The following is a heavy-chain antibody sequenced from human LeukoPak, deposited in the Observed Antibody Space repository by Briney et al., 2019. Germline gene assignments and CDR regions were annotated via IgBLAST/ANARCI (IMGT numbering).Heavy chain of an antibody. V-gene: IGHV1-46*01. J-gene: IGHJ4*02. CDR1: GYTFTSYY. CDR3: ARPIVGATGFDY. D-gene: IGHD1-26*01. CDR2: INPSGGST. Sequence: ASVKVSCKASGYTFTSYYMHWVRQAPGQGLEWMGIINPSGGSTSYVQKFQGRVTMTRDTSTSTVYMELSSLRSEDTAVYYCARPIVGATGFDYWGQGTLVTVSS.